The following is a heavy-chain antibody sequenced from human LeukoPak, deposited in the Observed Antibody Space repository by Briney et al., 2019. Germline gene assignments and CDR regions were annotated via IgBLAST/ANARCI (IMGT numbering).Heavy chain of an antibody. CDR1: GFTFSSCA. Sequence: GGSLRLSWAASGFTFSSCAMSWVRQAPGKGLEWVSAISGSAGSTYYAASVKGRFTLSRDNSQTTLYLQMNSLRAEDTAVYYCEKGMAIFAYWGQGTLVTVSS. D-gene: IGHD3-3*01. CDR2: ISGSAGST. J-gene: IGHJ4*02. V-gene: IGHV3-23*01. CDR3: EKGMAIFAY.